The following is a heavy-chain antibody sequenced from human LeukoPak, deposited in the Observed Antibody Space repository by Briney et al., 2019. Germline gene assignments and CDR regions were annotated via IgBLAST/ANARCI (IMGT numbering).Heavy chain of an antibody. Sequence: GGSLRLSCAASGFTFSGSARHWVRQASGKGREGVGHFRSKHNNYATGYAASVKGRFTISRDDSKNTASLQMNRLKTEDTAVYYCTRSFGDAFDMWGQGTMVTVSS. D-gene: IGHD3-3*01. CDR1: GFTFSGSA. J-gene: IGHJ3*02. V-gene: IGHV3-73*01. CDR3: TRSFGDAFDM. CDR2: FRSKHNNYAT.